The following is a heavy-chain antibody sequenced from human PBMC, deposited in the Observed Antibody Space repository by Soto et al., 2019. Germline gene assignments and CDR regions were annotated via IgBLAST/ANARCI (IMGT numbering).Heavy chain of an antibody. D-gene: IGHD3-16*02. CDR1: GGSFSGYY. CDR3: ARGVGPGVHLGELSAIFDY. V-gene: IGHV4-34*01. CDR2: INHSGST. J-gene: IGHJ4*02. Sequence: ASETLSLTCAVYGGSFSGYYWSWIRQPPGKGLEWIGEINHSGSTNYNPSLKSRVTISVDTSKNQFSLKLSSVTAADTAVYYCARGVGPGVHLGELSAIFDYWGQGTLVTVSS.